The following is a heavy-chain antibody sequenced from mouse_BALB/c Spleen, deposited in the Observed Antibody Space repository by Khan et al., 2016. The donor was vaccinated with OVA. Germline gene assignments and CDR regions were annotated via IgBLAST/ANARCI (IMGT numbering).Heavy chain of an antibody. CDR2: INTYTREP. CDR3: ARFHGGY. J-gene: IGHJ2*01. Sequence: QIQLVQSGPELKKPGETVKISCKASGYTFTNYVMNWVKQSPGKGLKWMGWINTYTREPTYADDFKGRLAFSLETSASTAYLQINSLKNEDTATYFCARFHGGYWGQGTTLTGSS. CDR1: GYTFTNYV. V-gene: IGHV9-3-1*01.